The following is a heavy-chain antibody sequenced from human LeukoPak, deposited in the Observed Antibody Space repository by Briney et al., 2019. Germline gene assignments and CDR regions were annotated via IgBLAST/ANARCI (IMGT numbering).Heavy chain of an antibody. CDR2: ISSSSSYI. CDR3: AREEANYYYYYGMDV. CDR1: GFTFSSYS. V-gene: IGHV3-21*01. J-gene: IGHJ6*02. Sequence: GGSLRLSCAASGFTFSSYSMNWVRQAPGKGLEWVSSISSSSSYIYYADSVKGRFTISRDSAKNSLYLQMNSLRAEDTAVYYCAREEANYYYYYGMDVWGQGTTVTVSS.